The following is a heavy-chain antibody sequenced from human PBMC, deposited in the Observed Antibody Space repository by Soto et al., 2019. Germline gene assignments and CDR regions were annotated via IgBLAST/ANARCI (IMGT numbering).Heavy chain of an antibody. CDR3: ARGTSFAYYYYCMHV. J-gene: IGHJ6*02. D-gene: IGHD2-2*01. CDR1: GFTFSSYA. V-gene: IGHV3-30*04. Sequence: PGGALRLSCAASGFTFSSYAMHWVRQAPGKGLEWVAVISYDGSNQYYADSVKGRFTISRDNAKNTLYLQMNSPRVEDTALYNCARGTSFAYYYYCMHVSGQGPTVTLSS. CDR2: ISYDGSNQ.